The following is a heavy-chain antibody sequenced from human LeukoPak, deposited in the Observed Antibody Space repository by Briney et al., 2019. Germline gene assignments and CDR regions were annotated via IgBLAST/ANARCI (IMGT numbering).Heavy chain of an antibody. CDR1: GGTFSSYA. J-gene: IGHJ3*02. D-gene: IGHD3-10*01. CDR3: ARAMVRGVISAFDI. CDR2: IIPIFGTA. Sequence: GSSVKVSCKASGGTFSSYAISWVRQAPGQGLEWMGGIIPIFGTANYAQKFQGRVTITTDESTSTAYMELSSLRSEDTAVYYCARAMVRGVISAFDIWGQGTMFTVSS. V-gene: IGHV1-69*05.